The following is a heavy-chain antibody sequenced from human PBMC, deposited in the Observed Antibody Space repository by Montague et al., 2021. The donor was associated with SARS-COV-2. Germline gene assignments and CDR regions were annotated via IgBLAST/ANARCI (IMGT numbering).Heavy chain of an antibody. V-gene: IGHV3-21*01. D-gene: IGHD6-19*01. CDR2: ISGSSSYI. CDR1: GFIFSSYY. CDR3: ARDLPSFFLGIAVAGPFDP. J-gene: IGHJ5*02. Sequence: SLRLSCAASGFIFSSYYMNWVRQAPGKGLEWVSSISGSSSYIYYADSVKGRFTISRDNAKNSLYLQMNSLRAEDTAVYYCARDLPSFFLGIAVAGPFDPWGQGTLVTVSS.